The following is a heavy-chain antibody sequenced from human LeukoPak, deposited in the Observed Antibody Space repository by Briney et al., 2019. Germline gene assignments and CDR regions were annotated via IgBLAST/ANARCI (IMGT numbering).Heavy chain of an antibody. D-gene: IGHD3-22*01. CDR2: IYHSGST. CDR1: GGSISSSQW. Sequence: PSETLSLTCAVSGGSISSSQWWSWVRQPPGKGLEWIGEIYHSGSTNYNPSLKSRVTISVDKSKNQFSLNLRFVTAADTAVYYCARGHHYYDSSAYYYWGQGTLVTVSS. J-gene: IGHJ4*02. V-gene: IGHV4-4*02. CDR3: ARGHHYYDSSAYYY.